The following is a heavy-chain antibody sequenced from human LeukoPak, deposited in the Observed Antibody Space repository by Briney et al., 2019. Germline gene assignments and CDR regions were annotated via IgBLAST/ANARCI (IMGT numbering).Heavy chain of an antibody. CDR2: IYYSGST. V-gene: IGHV4-59*01. J-gene: IGHJ4*02. CDR3: AIYYYDSSGYYRPTDY. CDR1: GGSISSYY. Sequence: SETLSLTCTVSGGSISSYYWSWIRQPPGKGLEWIGYIYYSGSTNYNPSLKSRVTISVDTSKNQFSLKLSSVTAADTAVYYCAIYYYDSSGYYRPTDYWGQGTLVSVSS. D-gene: IGHD3-22*01.